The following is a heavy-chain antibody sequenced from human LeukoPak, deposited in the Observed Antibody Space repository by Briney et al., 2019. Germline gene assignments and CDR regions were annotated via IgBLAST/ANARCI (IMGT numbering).Heavy chain of an antibody. D-gene: IGHD4-23*01. CDR2: IYDSEST. J-gene: IGHJ4*02. Sequence: SETLSLTCTVSGGSMSSSNYYWGWIRQPPGKGLEWIGSIYDSESTYYNPSLKSRVTISVDTSKRQFSLKLSSVTATDTAVYYCARHSSVTTVVFDYWGQGTLVTVSS. CDR1: GGSMSSSNYY. CDR3: ARHSSVTTVVFDY. V-gene: IGHV4-39*01.